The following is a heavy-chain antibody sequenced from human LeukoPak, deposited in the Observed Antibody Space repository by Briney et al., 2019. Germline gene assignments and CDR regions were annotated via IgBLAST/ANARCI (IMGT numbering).Heavy chain of an antibody. CDR2: IYYSGST. CDR1: GGSISSYY. Sequence: KASETLSLTCTVSGGSISSYYWSWIRQPPGKGLEWIGYIYYSGSTNYNPSLKSRVTISVDTSKNQFSLKLSSVTAADTAVYYCARQGTKDSSGWYHDPIGLDVWGQGTTVTVSS. V-gene: IGHV4-59*08. J-gene: IGHJ6*02. D-gene: IGHD6-19*01. CDR3: ARQGTKDSSGWYHDPIGLDV.